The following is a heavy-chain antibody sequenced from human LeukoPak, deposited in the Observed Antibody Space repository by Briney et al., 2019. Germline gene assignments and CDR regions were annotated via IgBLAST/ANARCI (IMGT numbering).Heavy chain of an antibody. J-gene: IGHJ6*04. CDR3: AREGVAIVATIGGSYYGMDV. CDR2: IYYSGST. CDR1: GGSISSGDYY. Sequence: SETLSLTCTVSGGSISSGDYYWSWIRQPPGKGLEWIGYIYYSGSTYYNPSLKSRVTISVDTSKNQFSLKLSSVTAADTAVYYRAREGVAIVATIGGSYYGMDVWGKGTTVTVSS. V-gene: IGHV4-30-4*01. D-gene: IGHD5-12*01.